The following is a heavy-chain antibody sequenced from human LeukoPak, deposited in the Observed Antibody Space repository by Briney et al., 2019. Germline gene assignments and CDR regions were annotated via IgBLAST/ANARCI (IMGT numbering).Heavy chain of an antibody. V-gene: IGHV3-69-1*01. D-gene: IGHD1-26*01. CDR2: IDTGSSV. J-gene: IGHJ4*02. CDR1: GFTFSDYY. Sequence: NAGDSLRLSCVASGFTFSDYYITWIRQAPGKGLEWLSYIDTGSSVYYADSVKGRLTVYRNNDKNSLYLQLDSLRAEDTAVYYCPSQGYSGSHCEYWGQGTGVSV. CDR3: PSQGYSGSHCEY.